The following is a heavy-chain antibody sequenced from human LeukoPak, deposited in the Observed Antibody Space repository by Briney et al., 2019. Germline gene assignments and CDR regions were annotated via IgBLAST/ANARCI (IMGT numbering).Heavy chain of an antibody. CDR1: GGSISSSNNY. Sequence: SETLSLTCTVSGGSISSSNNYWGWIRQPPGKALEWIGSMYYSGNTDYNPSLKSRVTISVDTSKNQFSLKVNSVTAADTAVYYCARTLGWASSRYPFDGWGQGTLVTVSS. J-gene: IGHJ4*02. CDR2: MYYSGNT. D-gene: IGHD3-16*02. CDR3: ARTLGWASSRYPFDG. V-gene: IGHV4-39*01.